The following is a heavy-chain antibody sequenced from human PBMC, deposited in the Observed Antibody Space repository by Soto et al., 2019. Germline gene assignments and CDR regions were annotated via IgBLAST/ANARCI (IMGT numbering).Heavy chain of an antibody. J-gene: IGHJ4*02. CDR2: IYYSGST. CDR1: GGSISSGGYY. V-gene: IGHV4-39*01. Sequence: PSETLSLTCTVSGGSISSGGYYWGWIRQPPGKGLEWIGYIYYSGSTNYNPSLKSRVTISVDTSKNQFSLKLSSVTAADTAVYYCARQNYDYVWGSYRYTVPRPFDYWGQGTLVTAPQ. D-gene: IGHD3-16*02. CDR3: ARQNYDYVWGSYRYTVPRPFDY.